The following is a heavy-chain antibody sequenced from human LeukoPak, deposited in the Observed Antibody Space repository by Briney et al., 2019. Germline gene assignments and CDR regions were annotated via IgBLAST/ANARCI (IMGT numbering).Heavy chain of an antibody. CDR1: GFTFSSYG. CDR3: AKDWAALWPRTFDY. J-gene: IGHJ4*02. D-gene: IGHD5-18*01. CDR2: ISYDGSNK. Sequence: GGSLRLSCAASGFTFSSYGMHWVRQAPGKGLEWVAVISYDGSNKYYADSVKGRFTISRDNSKNTLYLQMNSLRAEDTAVYYCAKDWAALWPRTFDYWGQGTLVTVSS. V-gene: IGHV3-30*18.